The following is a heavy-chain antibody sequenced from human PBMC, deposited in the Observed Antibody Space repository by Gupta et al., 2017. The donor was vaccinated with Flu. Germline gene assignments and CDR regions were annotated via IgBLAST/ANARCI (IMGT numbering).Heavy chain of an antibody. J-gene: IGHJ5*02. Sequence: QELGPRLVKSSGTLSLPCPVSGASISGSSHYWGWIRQSPGRGLEWIGNVYNTGGAYYAPSLKSRVTVSVDTSKNQFSLTLTSVTAADTAVYYCARTGTDDYNPAGFDPWGPGTLVSVSS. CDR3: ARTGTDDYNPAGFDP. CDR2: VYNTGGA. V-gene: IGHV4-39*01. CDR1: GASISGSSHY. D-gene: IGHD3-9*01.